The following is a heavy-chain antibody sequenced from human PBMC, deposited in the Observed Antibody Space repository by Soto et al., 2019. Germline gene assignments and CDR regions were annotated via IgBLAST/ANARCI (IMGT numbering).Heavy chain of an antibody. J-gene: IGHJ4*02. Sequence: QVQLVESGGGVVQPGRSLRLSCAASGFTFSNYGMHWVRQAPGKGLEGVALIWYDGSNKYYADSVKGRFTISRDNSKNTLYLQMNSLRAEDTAVYFCARTAYYYDSSGYYFDYWGQGSLVTVSS. CDR2: IWYDGSNK. D-gene: IGHD3-22*01. V-gene: IGHV3-33*01. CDR3: ARTAYYYDSSGYYFDY. CDR1: GFTFSNYG.